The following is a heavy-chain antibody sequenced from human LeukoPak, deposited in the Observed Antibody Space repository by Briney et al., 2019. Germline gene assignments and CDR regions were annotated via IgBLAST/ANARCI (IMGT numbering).Heavy chain of an antibody. D-gene: IGHD6-19*01. J-gene: IGHJ4*02. V-gene: IGHV3-30*18. CDR2: MSHDGSNK. Sequence: SGGSLRLSCAASGFTFSSYAMHWVRQAPGKGLEWVAVMSHDGSNKYYGDSVKGRFTISRDNSKNTLYLQMNSLRAEDTAVYYCAKLGSSGWSRPFDYWGQGTLVTVSS. CDR1: GFTFSSYA. CDR3: AKLGSSGWSRPFDY.